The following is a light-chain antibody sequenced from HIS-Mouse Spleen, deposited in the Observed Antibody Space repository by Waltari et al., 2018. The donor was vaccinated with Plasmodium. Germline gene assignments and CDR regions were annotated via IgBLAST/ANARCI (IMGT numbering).Light chain of an antibody. CDR3: YSTDSSGNHRV. J-gene: IGLJ3*02. CDR2: EDS. Sequence: SSELTQPPSVSVSPGQTAWINCSGDALPKNIAYWYQQKSGQAPVLVIYEDSKLPSGIPERYSGSSSGTMATLTISGAQVEDEADYYCYSTDSSGNHRVFGGGTKLTVL. V-gene: IGLV3-10*01. CDR1: ALPKNI.